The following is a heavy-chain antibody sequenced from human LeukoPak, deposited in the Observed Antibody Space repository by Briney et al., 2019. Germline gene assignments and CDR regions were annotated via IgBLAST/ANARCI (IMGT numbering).Heavy chain of an antibody. Sequence: ASVKVSCKASGYTFTSYAMNWVRQAPGQGLEWMGWINTNTGNPTYAQGFTGRFVFSLDTSVSTAYLQISSLKAEDTAVYYCARDFSVFLSYYYDSSGYKGRNAFDIWGQGTMVTVSS. CDR3: ARDFSVFLSYYYDSSGYKGRNAFDI. J-gene: IGHJ3*02. CDR1: GYTFTSYA. V-gene: IGHV7-4-1*02. D-gene: IGHD3-22*01. CDR2: INTNTGNP.